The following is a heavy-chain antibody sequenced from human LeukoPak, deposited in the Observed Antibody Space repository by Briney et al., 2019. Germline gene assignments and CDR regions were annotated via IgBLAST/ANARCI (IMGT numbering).Heavy chain of an antibody. CDR2: INHSGST. V-gene: IGHV4-34*01. CDR1: GGSFSGYY. CDR3: ARGSRKQQLGWVFDP. Sequence: SETLSLTCAVYGGSFSGYYWSWIRQPPGKGLEWMGEINHSGSTNYNPSLKSRVTISVDTSKNQFSLKLSSVTAADTAVYYCARGSRKQQLGWVFDPWGQGTLVTVSS. D-gene: IGHD6-13*01. J-gene: IGHJ5*02.